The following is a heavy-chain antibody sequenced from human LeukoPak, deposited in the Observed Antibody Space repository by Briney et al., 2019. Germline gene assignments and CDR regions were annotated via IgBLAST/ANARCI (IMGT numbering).Heavy chain of an antibody. D-gene: IGHD6-19*01. V-gene: IGHV4-34*01. Sequence: PSETLSLTCAVYGGSFSGYYWSWIRQPPGKGLEWIGEINHSGSTNYNPSLKSRVTISVDTSKNQFSLKLSSVTAADTAVYYCARVLEIAVAGPFDYWSQGTLVTVSS. CDR3: ARVLEIAVAGPFDY. CDR2: INHSGST. CDR1: GGSFSGYY. J-gene: IGHJ4*02.